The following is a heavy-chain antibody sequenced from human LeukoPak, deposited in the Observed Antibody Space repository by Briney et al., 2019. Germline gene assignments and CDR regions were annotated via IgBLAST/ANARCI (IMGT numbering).Heavy chain of an antibody. V-gene: IGHV4-34*01. Sequence: GSLRLSCTASGFTLSSYEMSWIRQPPGKGLEWIGEINHSGSTNYNPSLKSRVTISVDTSKNQFSLKLSSVTAADTAVYYCASRTAYCGGDCYSGFDYWGQGTLVTVSS. CDR2: INHSGST. D-gene: IGHD2-21*02. J-gene: IGHJ4*02. CDR1: GFTLSSYE. CDR3: ASRTAYCGGDCYSGFDY.